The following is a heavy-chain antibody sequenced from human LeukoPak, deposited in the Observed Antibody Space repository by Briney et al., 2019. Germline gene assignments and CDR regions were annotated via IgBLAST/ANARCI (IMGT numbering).Heavy chain of an antibody. CDR1: GGSISSSSYY. J-gene: IGHJ4*02. D-gene: IGHD6-19*01. CDR2: IYYSGST. CDR3: ARQPVIAVAGTGGDY. V-gene: IGHV4-39*01. Sequence: SETLSLTCTVSGGSISSSSYYWGWIRQPPGKGLEWIGSIYYSGSTYYNPSLKSRVTISVDTSKNQFSLKLSSVTAADTAVYYCARQPVIAVAGTGGDYWGQGTLVTVSS.